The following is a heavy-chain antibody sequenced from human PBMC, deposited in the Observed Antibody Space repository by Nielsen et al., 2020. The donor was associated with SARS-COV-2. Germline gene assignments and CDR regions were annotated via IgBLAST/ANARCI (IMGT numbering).Heavy chain of an antibody. V-gene: IGHV4-31*02. Sequence: WIRQPPGKGLEWIGYIYYSGSTYYNPSLKSRVTISVDTSKNQFSLKLSSVTAADTAVYYCARAPSITIFGVVNNFDCWGQGTLVTVSS. D-gene: IGHD3-3*01. CDR3: ARAPSITIFGVVNNFDC. J-gene: IGHJ4*02. CDR2: IYYSGST.